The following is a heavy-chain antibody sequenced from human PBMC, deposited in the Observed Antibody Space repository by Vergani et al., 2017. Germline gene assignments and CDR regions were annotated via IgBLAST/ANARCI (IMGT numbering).Heavy chain of an antibody. V-gene: IGHV2-5*02. CDR3: AHLYYGSGSASFDY. CDR2: IYWDDDK. J-gene: IGHJ4*02. D-gene: IGHD3-10*01. Sequence: QITLKESGPTLVKPTQTLTLTCTFSGFSLSTSGVGVGWIRQPPGKALEWLALIYWDDDKRYSPSLKSRLTSTKDTSKNQVVLTMTKMDPVDTATYYCAHLYYGSGSASFDYWGQGTLVTVSS. CDR1: GFSLSTSGVG.